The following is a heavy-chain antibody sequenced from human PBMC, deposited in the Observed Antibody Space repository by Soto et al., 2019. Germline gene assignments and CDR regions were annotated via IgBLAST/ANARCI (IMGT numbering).Heavy chain of an antibody. J-gene: IGHJ4*02. V-gene: IGHV3-74*01. CDR2: VSPDGRSS. CDR3: ATGGYSYGWGY. CDR1: GITFSNYW. D-gene: IGHD5-18*01. Sequence: EVQLVESGGGSVQPGGSLRLSCVGSGITFSNYWMHWVRQVPGKGPVWVSRVSPDGRSSSYADFVKGRFIVSRDNAQNVAYLQVNSLRADDPAVYYCATGGYSYGWGYWGQGPLVTVSS.